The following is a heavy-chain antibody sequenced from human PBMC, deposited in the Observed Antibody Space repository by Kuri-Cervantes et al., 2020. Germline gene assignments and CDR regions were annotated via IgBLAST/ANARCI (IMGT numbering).Heavy chain of an antibody. CDR2: IKQDGSEK. CDR1: GFTFSSYW. Sequence: GESLKISCAASGFTFSSYWMSWVRQAPGKGLEWVANIKQDGSEKYYVDSVKGRFTISRDNAKNSLYLQMNSLRAEDTAVYYRARAVRSYYYDSSGYGYWGQGTLVTVSS. CDR3: ARAVRSYYYDSSGYGY. V-gene: IGHV3-7*01. J-gene: IGHJ4*02. D-gene: IGHD3-22*01.